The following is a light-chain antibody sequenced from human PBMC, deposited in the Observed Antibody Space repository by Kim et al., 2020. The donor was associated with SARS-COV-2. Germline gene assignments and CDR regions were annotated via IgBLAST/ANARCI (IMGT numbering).Light chain of an antibody. J-gene: IGLJ2*01. CDR3: KSRDSSGKVV. CDR1: SLRRYY. CDR2: GKN. Sequence: SSELTQDPAVSVALGQTVRIKCQGDSLRRYYASWYQQKPGQAPVLVIYGKNNRPSGIPDRFSGSSSGNTASLTITGAQAEEEADYYCKSRDSSGKVVFGGGTQLTFL. V-gene: IGLV3-19*01.